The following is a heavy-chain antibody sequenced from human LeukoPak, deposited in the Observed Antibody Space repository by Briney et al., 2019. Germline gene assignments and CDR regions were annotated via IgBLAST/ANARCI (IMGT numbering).Heavy chain of an antibody. Sequence: GGSLRLSCAASGFTFSSYWMSWVRQAPGKGLEWVANIKQDGSEKYYVDSVKGRFTISRGNAKNSLYLQMNSLRAEDTAVYYCARLPWGNNPGYWGQGTLVTVSS. CDR3: ARLPWGNNPGY. CDR1: GFTFSSYW. J-gene: IGHJ4*02. V-gene: IGHV3-7*01. CDR2: IKQDGSEK. D-gene: IGHD1/OR15-1a*01.